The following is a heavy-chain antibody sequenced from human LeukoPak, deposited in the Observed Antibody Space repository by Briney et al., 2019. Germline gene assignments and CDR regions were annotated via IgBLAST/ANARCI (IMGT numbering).Heavy chain of an antibody. CDR3: ARVLRGYSYDY. Sequence: ASVKVSCKASGYTFTGYSIYWVRQTPGQKLEWMGWINPKTGTANSAQKFQGRVTMTRDTSISTAYMELSRLRSDDTAVYYCARVLRGYSYDYWGQGTLVTVSS. CDR1: GYTFTGYS. D-gene: IGHD5-18*01. V-gene: IGHV1-2*02. J-gene: IGHJ4*02. CDR2: INPKTGTA.